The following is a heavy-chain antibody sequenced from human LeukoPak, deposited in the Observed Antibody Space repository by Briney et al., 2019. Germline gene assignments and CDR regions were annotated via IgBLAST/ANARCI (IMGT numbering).Heavy chain of an antibody. V-gene: IGHV4-39*07. CDR2: IYYNGST. D-gene: IGHD6-13*01. J-gene: IGHJ4*02. CDR3: ARVRTAAAGLIDY. CDR1: GGSISSSSYY. Sequence: SETLSLTCTVSGGSISSSSYYWGWIRQPPGKGLEWIGSIYYNGSTYYNPSLKSRVTISVDTSKNQFSLKLSSVTAADTAVYYCARVRTAAAGLIDYWGQGTLVTVSS.